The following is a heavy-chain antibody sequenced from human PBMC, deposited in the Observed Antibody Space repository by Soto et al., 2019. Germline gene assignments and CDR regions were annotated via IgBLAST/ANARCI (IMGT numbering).Heavy chain of an antibody. Sequence: PGGSLRLSCAASGFTFSSYAMSWVRQAPGKGLEWVSAISGSGGSTYYADSVKGRFTISRDNSKNTLYLQMNSLRAEDTAVYYCAKDVGVLGFPNYYMDVWGKGTTVTVSS. V-gene: IGHV3-23*01. J-gene: IGHJ6*03. D-gene: IGHD3-16*01. CDR2: ISGSGGST. CDR1: GFTFSSYA. CDR3: AKDVGVLGFPNYYMDV.